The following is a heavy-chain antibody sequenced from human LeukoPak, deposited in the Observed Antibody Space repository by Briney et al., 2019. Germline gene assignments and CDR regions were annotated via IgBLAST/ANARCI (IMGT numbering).Heavy chain of an antibody. V-gene: IGHV4-59*01. CDR1: GGSISSFF. CDR2: VHSSGST. CDR3: ARHEAGGSASYFPFDY. J-gene: IGHJ4*02. D-gene: IGHD3-10*01. Sequence: SETLSLTCTVSGGSISSFFWSWIRQPPGKGLEWIGYVHSSGSTKYNPSLKSRLIISVDMSKNQFSLKLRSVSVADTAMYYCARHEAGGSASYFPFDYWGQGTLVTVSS.